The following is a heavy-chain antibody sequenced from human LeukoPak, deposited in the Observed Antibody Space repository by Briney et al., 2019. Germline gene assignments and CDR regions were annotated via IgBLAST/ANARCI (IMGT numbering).Heavy chain of an antibody. D-gene: IGHD4-17*01. Sequence: ASVKVSCKASGYTFTSYAMHWVRHAPGQRLEWLGWINAGNGNTKYSQKFQGRVTITRDTSASTAYMELSSLRSEDTAVYYCARGGVGTVTHFDYWGQGTLVTVSS. CDR3: ARGGVGTVTHFDY. CDR2: INAGNGNT. J-gene: IGHJ4*02. CDR1: GYTFTSYA. V-gene: IGHV1-3*01.